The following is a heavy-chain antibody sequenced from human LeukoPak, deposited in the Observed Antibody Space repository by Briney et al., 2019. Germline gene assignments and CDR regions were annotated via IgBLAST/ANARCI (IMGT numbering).Heavy chain of an antibody. CDR3: ARGDIVVVPAVNWFDP. CDR2: INPNSGGT. D-gene: IGHD2-2*01. CDR1: GYTFTGYY. V-gene: IGHV1-2*02. J-gene: IGHJ5*02. Sequence: ASVKVSCKASGYTFTGYYMHWARQAPGQGLEWMGWINPNSGGTNYAQKFQGRVTMTRDTSISTAYMELSRLRSDDTAVYYCARGDIVVVPAVNWFDPWGQGTLVTVSS.